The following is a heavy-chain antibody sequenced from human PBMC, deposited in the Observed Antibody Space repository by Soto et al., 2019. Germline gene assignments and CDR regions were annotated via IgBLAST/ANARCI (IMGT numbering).Heavy chain of an antibody. V-gene: IGHV4-61*08. D-gene: IGHD3-10*01. CDR1: GGSISSGGYS. Sequence: SSETLSLTCAVSGGSISSGGYSWSWIRQPPGKGLEWIGYIYYSGSTNYNPSLKSRVTIPVDTSKNQFSLKLSSVTAADTAVYYCAVTRVITMVRGVIPGGGAFDIWGQGTMVTVSS. J-gene: IGHJ3*02. CDR3: AVTRVITMVRGVIPGGGAFDI. CDR2: IYYSGST.